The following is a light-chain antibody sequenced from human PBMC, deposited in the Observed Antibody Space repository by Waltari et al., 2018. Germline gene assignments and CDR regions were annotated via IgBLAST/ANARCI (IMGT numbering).Light chain of an antibody. CDR3: SAYRGSDVVV. CDR1: SSDVGGYKY. J-gene: IGLJ2*01. CDR2: EVS. V-gene: IGLV2-14*01. Sequence: QSALTQPASVSGSPGQSITISCTGSSSDVGGYKYVSWYQPSADKAPRLILYEVSNRPSGVSSRFSGSKSGNTASLTISGLQSEDEADYYCSAYRGSDVVVFGGGTKVTVL.